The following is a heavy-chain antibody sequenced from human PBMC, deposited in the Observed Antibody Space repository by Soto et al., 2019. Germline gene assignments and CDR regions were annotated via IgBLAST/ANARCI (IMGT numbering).Heavy chain of an antibody. CDR1: GFTFGNYA. CDR3: ARDINWNPTPFDY. V-gene: IGHV3-23*01. J-gene: IGHJ4*02. Sequence: GGSLRLSCSASGFTFGNYAMRWVRQAPGKGLEWVSGITDGGGTTYYADSVKGRFTISRDNSKNTLYLQMNSLRAEDTAVYYCARDINWNPTPFDYWGQGTLVTVSS. CDR2: ITDGGGTT. D-gene: IGHD1-20*01.